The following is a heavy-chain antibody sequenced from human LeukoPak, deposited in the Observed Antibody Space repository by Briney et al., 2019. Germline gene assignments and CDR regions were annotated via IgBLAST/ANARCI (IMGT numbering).Heavy chain of an antibody. J-gene: IGHJ4*02. CDR2: INPNSGGT. CDR1: GYTFTGYY. Sequence: ASVKVSCKASGYTFTGYYMHWVRQAPGQGLEWMGWINPNSGGTNYAQKFQGRVTMTRDTSISTAYMELSSLRSDDTAVYYCARFLDYYDSSGYDNFDYWGQGTLVTVSS. D-gene: IGHD3-22*01. V-gene: IGHV1-2*02. CDR3: ARFLDYYDSSGYDNFDY.